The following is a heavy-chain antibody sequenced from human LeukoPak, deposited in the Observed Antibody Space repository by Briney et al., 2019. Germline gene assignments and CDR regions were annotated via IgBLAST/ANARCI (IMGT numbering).Heavy chain of an antibody. CDR1: GYTFTGYH. D-gene: IGHD6-19*01. J-gene: IGHJ4*02. Sequence: ASVKVSCKASGYTFTGYHMHWVRQAPGQGFEWMGWINPNSGGTNYAQKFQGRVTMTRDTSISTAYMELSRLRSDDTAVYYCARAPQSIAVAGKGSGPRGRGAEYYFDYWGQGTLVTVSS. CDR3: ARAPQSIAVAGKGSGPRGRGAEYYFDY. CDR2: INPNSGGT. V-gene: IGHV1-2*02.